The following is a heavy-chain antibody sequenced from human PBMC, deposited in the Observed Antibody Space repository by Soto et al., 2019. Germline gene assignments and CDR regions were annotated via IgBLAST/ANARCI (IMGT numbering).Heavy chain of an antibody. J-gene: IGHJ5*02. CDR1: GCTFSSYA. CDR3: ARAIIAAAGTSWFDP. V-gene: IGHV1-69*13. Sequence: SVKVSCKASGCTFSSYAISWVRQAPGQGLEWMGGIIPIFGTANYAQKFQGRVTITADESTSTAYMELSSLRSEDTAVYYCARAIIAAAGTSWFDPWGQGTLVTVSS. CDR2: IIPIFGTA. D-gene: IGHD6-13*01.